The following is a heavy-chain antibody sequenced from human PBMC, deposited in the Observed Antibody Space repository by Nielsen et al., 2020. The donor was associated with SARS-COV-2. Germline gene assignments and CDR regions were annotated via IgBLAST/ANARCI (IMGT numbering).Heavy chain of an antibody. CDR3: AKDIYYDSSGYSY. CDR1: GFTFSSYS. D-gene: IGHD3-22*01. CDR2: ISWNSGSI. Sequence: GGSLRLSCAASGFTFSSYSMNWVRQAPGKGLEWVSGISWNSGSIGYADSVKGRFTISRDNAKNSLYLQMNSLRAEDTALYYCAKDIYYDSSGYSYWGQGTLVTVSS. V-gene: IGHV3-9*01. J-gene: IGHJ4*02.